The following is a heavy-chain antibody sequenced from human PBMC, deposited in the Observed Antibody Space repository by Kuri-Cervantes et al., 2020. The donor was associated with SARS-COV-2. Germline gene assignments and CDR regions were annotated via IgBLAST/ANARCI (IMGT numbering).Heavy chain of an antibody. CDR1: GYTFTGYY. CDR3: ARVELWPLLNPFFDY. CDR2: INPNSGGT. Sequence: ASVKVSCKASGYTFTGYYMHWVRQAPGQGLEWMGWINPNSGGTNYAQKLQGRVTMTRDTSISTAYMELSRLRSDDTAVYYRARVELWPLLNPFFDYWGQGTLVTVSS. D-gene: IGHD5-18*01. J-gene: IGHJ4*02. V-gene: IGHV1-2*02.